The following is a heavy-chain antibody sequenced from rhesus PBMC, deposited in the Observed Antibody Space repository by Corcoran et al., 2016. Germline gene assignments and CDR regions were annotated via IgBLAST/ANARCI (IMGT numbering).Heavy chain of an antibody. CDR2: ISGSSDST. CDR3: ARDAIVVVFTALFDY. Sequence: QVQLQESGPGLVKPSETLSLTCAVSGGSVSSSDWWSWIRQPPEKGLEWIGYISGSSDSTYYNPTLKSRCSISAYTSKHQFSLKLSSVSAADTAVYYCARDAIVVVFTALFDYWGQGVLVTVSS. CDR1: GGSVSSSDW. V-gene: IGHV4-65*01. J-gene: IGHJ4*01. D-gene: IGHD2-27*01.